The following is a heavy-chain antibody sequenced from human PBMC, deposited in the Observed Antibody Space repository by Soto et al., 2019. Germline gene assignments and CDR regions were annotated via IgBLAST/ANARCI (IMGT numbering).Heavy chain of an antibody. V-gene: IGHV3-23*01. CDR3: AKRAGRAYYYDSSGYLDY. D-gene: IGHD3-22*01. Sequence: PGGSLRLSCAASGFTFSSYAMSWVRQAPGKGLEWVSAISGSGGSTYYADSVKGRFTISRDNSKNTLYLQMNSLRAEDTAVYYCAKRAGRAYYYDSSGYLDYWGQGTLVTVSS. CDR2: ISGSGGST. J-gene: IGHJ4*02. CDR1: GFTFSSYA.